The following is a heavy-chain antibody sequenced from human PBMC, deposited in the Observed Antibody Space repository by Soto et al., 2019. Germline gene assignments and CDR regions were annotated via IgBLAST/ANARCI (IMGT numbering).Heavy chain of an antibody. CDR3: ANHGEGVDY. CDR1: GFTFSSYG. V-gene: IGHV3-30*18. CDR2: ISYDGSNK. Sequence: LSLSCAASGFTFSSYGMHWVRQAPGKGLEWVAVISYDGSNKYYADSVKGRFTISRDNSKNTLYLQMNSLRAEDTAVYYCANHGEGVDYWGQGTLVTVSS. J-gene: IGHJ4*02.